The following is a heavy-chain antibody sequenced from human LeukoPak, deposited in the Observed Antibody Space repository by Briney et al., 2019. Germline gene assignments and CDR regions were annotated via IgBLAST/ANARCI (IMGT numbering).Heavy chain of an antibody. CDR3: ARTPIYYFDNSGYYN. D-gene: IGHD3-22*01. CDR2: VHYSGSI. Sequence: PSETLSLTCTVSGASISSSSYYWAWIRQPPGKGLEWIGSVHYSGSIYYNPSLKSRVTMSVDTSKKQFSLRLSSVTAADTAVYYCARTPIYYFDNSGYYNWGQGTLVTVSS. J-gene: IGHJ4*02. CDR1: GASISSSSYY. V-gene: IGHV4-39*07.